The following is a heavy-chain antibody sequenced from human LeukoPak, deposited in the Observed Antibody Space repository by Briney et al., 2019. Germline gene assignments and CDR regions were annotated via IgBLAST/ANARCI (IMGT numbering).Heavy chain of an antibody. CDR3: AKAKTYYCDSSGYYG. Sequence: PGGSLRLSCAASGFTFSSYAMHWVRQAPGKGLEWVAVISYDGSNKYYADSVKGRFTISRDNSKNTQYLQMNSLSAEDTAVYYCAKAKTYYCDSSGYYGWGQGTLVTVSS. D-gene: IGHD3-22*01. J-gene: IGHJ4*02. V-gene: IGHV3-30-3*01. CDR1: GFTFSSYA. CDR2: ISYDGSNK.